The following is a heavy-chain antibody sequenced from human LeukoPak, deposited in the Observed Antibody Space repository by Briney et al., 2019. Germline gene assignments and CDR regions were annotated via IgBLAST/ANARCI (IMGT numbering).Heavy chain of an antibody. Sequence: SETLSLTCAVYGGSFSGYYWSWIRQPPGKGLEWIGEINHSGSTNYNPSLKSRVTISVDTSKNQFSLKLSSVTAADTAVYYCARGLMVRGVTYYYYMDVWGKGTTVTISS. V-gene: IGHV4-34*01. CDR3: ARGLMVRGVTYYYYMDV. CDR2: INHSGST. J-gene: IGHJ6*03. CDR1: GGSFSGYY. D-gene: IGHD3-10*01.